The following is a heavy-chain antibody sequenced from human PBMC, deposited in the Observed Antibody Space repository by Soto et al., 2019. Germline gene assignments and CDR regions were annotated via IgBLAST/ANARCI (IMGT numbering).Heavy chain of an antibody. CDR3: ARVPYYDYIWGSYRLYDY. CDR2: MNPNSGNT. CDR1: GYTFTSYD. Sequence: ASVKVSFKASGYTFTSYDINWVRQATGQGLEWMGWMNPNSGNTGYAQKFQGRVTMTRNTSISTAYMELSSLRSEDTAVYYCARVPYYDYIWGSYRLYDYWGQGTLVTVSS. J-gene: IGHJ4*02. D-gene: IGHD3-16*02. V-gene: IGHV1-8*01.